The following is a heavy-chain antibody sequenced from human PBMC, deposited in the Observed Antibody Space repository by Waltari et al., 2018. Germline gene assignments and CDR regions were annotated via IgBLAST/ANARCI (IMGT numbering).Heavy chain of an antibody. CDR2: IRPADSDI. CDR3: VRRGRAAAPLDP. V-gene: IGHV5-51*01. CDR1: GYGFTTYW. D-gene: IGHD6-13*01. J-gene: IGHJ5*02. Sequence: EVQLVQSGAEVKKPGESLKISCKASGYGFTTYWIGWVRQMPGKGLEWMGMIRPADSDIRQRPTFQGQVTISVDKSISTAYLQWDSLKASDTAMYYCVRRGRAAAPLDPWGQGTLVTVSS.